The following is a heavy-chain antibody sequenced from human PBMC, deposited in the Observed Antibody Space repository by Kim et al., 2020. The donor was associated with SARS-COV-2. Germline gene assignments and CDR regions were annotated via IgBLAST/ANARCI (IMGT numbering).Heavy chain of an antibody. D-gene: IGHD2-2*02. CDR1: AFSFSSYA. J-gene: IGHJ6*02. Sequence: GGSLRLSCAASAFSFSSYAMSWVRQAPGKGLEWVSAISGSGGSTYYADSVKGRFTISRDNSKNTLYLQMNSLRAEDTAVYYCAKAVGHCSSTSCYTPNLSYYYYGMDVWGHGTTVTVSS. CDR3: AKAVGHCSSTSCYTPNLSYYYYGMDV. V-gene: IGHV3-23*01. CDR2: ISGSGGST.